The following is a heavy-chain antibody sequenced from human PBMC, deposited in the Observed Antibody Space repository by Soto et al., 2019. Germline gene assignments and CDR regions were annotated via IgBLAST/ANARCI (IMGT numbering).Heavy chain of an antibody. D-gene: IGHD5-18*01. Sequence: GGSLRLSCAASGFTFSSYAMSWVRQAPGKGLEWVSVISGGGGSTYYADSVKGRFTISRDNSKNTLYLQMNSLRAGDTAVYYCQGGGTAMGLYFDYWGQGTLVTVSS. CDR1: GFTFSSYA. CDR2: ISGGGGST. CDR3: QGGGTAMGLYFDY. J-gene: IGHJ4*02. V-gene: IGHV3-23*01.